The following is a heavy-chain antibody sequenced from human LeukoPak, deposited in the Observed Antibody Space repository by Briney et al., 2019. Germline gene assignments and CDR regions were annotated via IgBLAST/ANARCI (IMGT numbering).Heavy chain of an antibody. V-gene: IGHV4-4*07. CDR2: IYTSGST. J-gene: IGHJ4*02. Sequence: PSETLSLTCTVSGGSISSYYWSWIRQPAGKGLEWIGRIYTSGSTNYNPSLKSRVTMSVDTSKNQFSLKLSSVTAADTAVYYCARETLHCSSTSCSPYCFDYWGQGTLVTVSS. D-gene: IGHD2-2*01. CDR1: GGSISSYY. CDR3: ARETLHCSSTSCSPYCFDY.